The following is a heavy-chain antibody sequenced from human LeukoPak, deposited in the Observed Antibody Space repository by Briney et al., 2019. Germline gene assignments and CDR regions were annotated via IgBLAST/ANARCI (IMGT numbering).Heavy chain of an antibody. CDR2: ISYDGSNK. V-gene: IGHV3-30-3*01. D-gene: IGHD4-11*01. CDR1: GFTFSSYA. CDR3: AATVANWFDP. Sequence: PGGSLRLSCAASGFTFSSYAMHWVGQAPGKGLEWVAVISYDGSNKYYADSVKGRFTISRDNSKNTVYLQMNSLRAEDTAVYYCAATVANWFDPWGQGTLVTVSS. J-gene: IGHJ5*02.